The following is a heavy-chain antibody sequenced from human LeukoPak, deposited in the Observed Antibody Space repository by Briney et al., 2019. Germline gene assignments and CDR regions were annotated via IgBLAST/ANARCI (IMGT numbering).Heavy chain of an antibody. J-gene: IGHJ4*02. CDR3: AKDRTVTTGGRAYFDY. V-gene: IGHV3-53*05. Sequence: PGGSLRLSCAASGFIVSDHYMNWVRQAPGKGLEWVSVMYSGGSIYYADSVKGRFTISRDNFKNTLYLQMNSLRAEDTAVYYCAKDRTVTTGGRAYFDYWGQGTLVTVSS. D-gene: IGHD4-11*01. CDR2: MYSGGSI. CDR1: GFIVSDHY.